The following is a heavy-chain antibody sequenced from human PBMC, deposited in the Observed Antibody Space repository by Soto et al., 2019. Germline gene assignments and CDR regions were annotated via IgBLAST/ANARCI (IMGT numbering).Heavy chain of an antibody. V-gene: IGHV3-33*01. CDR1: GFTFSSYG. Sequence: AGGSLRLSCAASGFTFSSYGMHWVRQAPGKGLEWVAVIWYDGSNKYYADSVKGRFTISRDNSKNTLYLQMNSLRAEDTAVYYCEIIAVAGSARTFDYWGQGTLVTVSS. D-gene: IGHD6-13*01. CDR3: EIIAVAGSARTFDY. J-gene: IGHJ4*02. CDR2: IWYDGSNK.